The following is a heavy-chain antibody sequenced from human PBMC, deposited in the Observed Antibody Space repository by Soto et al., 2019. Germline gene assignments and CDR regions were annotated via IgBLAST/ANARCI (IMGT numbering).Heavy chain of an antibody. CDR2: IYYSGST. V-gene: IGHV4-31*03. D-gene: IGHD3-10*01. CDR3: ARTPPPRSSSRGNWFDP. Sequence: SETLSLTCTVSGGSISSGGYYWSWIRQHPGKGLEWIGYIYYSGSTYYNPSLKSRVTISVDTSKNQFSLKLSSVTAADTAVYYCARTPPPRSSSRGNWFDPWGQGTLVTVSS. J-gene: IGHJ5*02. CDR1: GGSISSGGYY.